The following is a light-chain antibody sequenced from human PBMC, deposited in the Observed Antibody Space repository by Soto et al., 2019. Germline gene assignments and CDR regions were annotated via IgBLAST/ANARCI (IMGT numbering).Light chain of an antibody. Sequence: DIVMTQSPVSLPVTPGEPASISCRSSQSLLHSHGYTYLDWYLQKPGQSPQLLIYMGSTRASGVPDGFSGIGSDTDFTLKISRVEAEDVGVYYGMKALQIPPTSGGGTTVE. CDR1: QSLLHSHGYTY. V-gene: IGKV2-28*01. J-gene: IGKJ4*01. CDR2: MGS. CDR3: MKALQIPPT.